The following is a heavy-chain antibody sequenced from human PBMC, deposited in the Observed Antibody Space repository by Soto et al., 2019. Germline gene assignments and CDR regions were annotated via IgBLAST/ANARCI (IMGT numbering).Heavy chain of an antibody. Sequence: QLQLEESGPGLVKPSETLSLTCTVSGGSISSSSYYWGWIRQSPGKGLEWIGSFYYSGSTYYSPSLKSRVTISGDTSKKEISLRLSSGTAADTAVYYCARISVASRYMDVWGKGTTVTVSS. CDR1: GGSISSSSYY. V-gene: IGHV4-39*01. CDR2: FYYSGST. J-gene: IGHJ6*03. D-gene: IGHD5-12*01. CDR3: ARISVASRYMDV.